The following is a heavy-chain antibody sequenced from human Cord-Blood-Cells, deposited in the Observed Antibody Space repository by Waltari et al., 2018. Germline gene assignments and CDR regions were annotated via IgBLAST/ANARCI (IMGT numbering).Heavy chain of an antibody. V-gene: IGHV4-59*01. D-gene: IGHD2-8*01. CDR2: IYYSGST. CDR1: GGSISSYY. J-gene: IGHJ3*02. Sequence: QVQLQESGPGLVKPSETLSLTCTVSGGSISSYYWSWIRQPPGKGLEWIGYIYYSGSTHYNPSLKSRVTIPVDTSKNQFSLKLSSVTAADTAVYYCARDGPKYCTNGVCYAFDIWGQGTMVTVSS. CDR3: ARDGPKYCTNGVCYAFDI.